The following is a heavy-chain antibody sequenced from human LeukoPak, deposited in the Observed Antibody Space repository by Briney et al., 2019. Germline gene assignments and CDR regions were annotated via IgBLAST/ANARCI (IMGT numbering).Heavy chain of an antibody. CDR1: GFTFISYA. Sequence: GGSLRLSCAASGFTFISYAIHWVRQAPGKGLEWVAVISFHGTDSFYADSVKGRFTISRDNSKNTLYLQMSSLRADDTAVYYCARRVGDFDYWGQGTLVTVSS. D-gene: IGHD2-15*01. CDR3: ARRVGDFDY. J-gene: IGHJ4*02. V-gene: IGHV3-30*04. CDR2: ISFHGTDS.